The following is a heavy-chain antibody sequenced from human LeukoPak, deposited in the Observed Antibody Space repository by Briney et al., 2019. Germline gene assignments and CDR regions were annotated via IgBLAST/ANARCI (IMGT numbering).Heavy chain of an antibody. Sequence: SETLSLTCAVSGVSSSNSNWWSWVRQPPGKGLEWFGEIYHSGSTNYNPSLKSRVTISVDKSKNQFSPNLSSVTPADTAVYYCARAWYSGQNLYFDYWGQGTLVTVSS. CDR3: ARAWYSGQNLYFDY. J-gene: IGHJ4*02. CDR1: GVSSSNSNW. D-gene: IGHD1-26*01. CDR2: IYHSGST. V-gene: IGHV4-4*02.